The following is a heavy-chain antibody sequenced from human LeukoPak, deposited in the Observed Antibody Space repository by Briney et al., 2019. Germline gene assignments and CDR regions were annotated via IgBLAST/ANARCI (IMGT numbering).Heavy chain of an antibody. V-gene: IGHV4-30-2*01. Sequence: SETLSLTCAVSGGSISSGGYSWSWIRQPPGKGLEWIGYIYHSGSTYYNPSLKSRVTISVDRSKNQFSLKLSSVTAADTAVYYCARHDTMVRGANDYWGQGTLVTVSS. CDR3: ARHDTMVRGANDY. CDR1: GGSISSGGYS. CDR2: IYHSGST. D-gene: IGHD3-10*01. J-gene: IGHJ4*02.